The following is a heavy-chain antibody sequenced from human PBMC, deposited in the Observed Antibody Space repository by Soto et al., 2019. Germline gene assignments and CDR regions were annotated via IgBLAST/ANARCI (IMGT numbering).Heavy chain of an antibody. CDR3: GRDLFCSGGSCYSSGPTH. CDR2: IWYDGSNK. V-gene: IGHV3-33*01. CDR1: GFTFSSYG. D-gene: IGHD2-15*01. J-gene: IGHJ4*02. Sequence: GGSLRLSCAASGFTFSSYGMHWVRQAPGKGLEWVAVIWYDGSNKYYADSVKGRFTISRDNSKNTLYLQMNSLRAEDTAVYYCGRDLFCSGGSCYSSGPTHGAQETLVPVSS.